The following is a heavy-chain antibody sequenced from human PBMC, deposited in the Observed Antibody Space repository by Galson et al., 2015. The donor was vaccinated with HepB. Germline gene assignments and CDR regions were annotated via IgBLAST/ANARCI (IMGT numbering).Heavy chain of an antibody. Sequence: SLRLSCAASGFTFSSYAMHWVRQAPGKGLEWVAVISYDGSNKYYADSVKGRFTISRDNSKNTLYLQMNSLRAEDTAVYYCAKPRRQQLEADAFDIWGQGTMVTVSS. CDR2: ISYDGSNK. V-gene: IGHV3-30-3*01. CDR3: AKPRRQQLEADAFDI. J-gene: IGHJ3*02. CDR1: GFTFSSYA. D-gene: IGHD6-13*01.